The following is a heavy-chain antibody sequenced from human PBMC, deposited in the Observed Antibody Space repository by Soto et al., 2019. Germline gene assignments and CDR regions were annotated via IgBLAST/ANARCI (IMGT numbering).Heavy chain of an antibody. J-gene: IGHJ6*02. CDR2: IYPGDSDT. D-gene: IGHD6-19*01. V-gene: IGHV5-51*01. CDR1: GYSFTSYW. CDR3: ARAKARIAVAGTRNPAVGMDV. Sequence: GESLKISCKGSGYSFTSYWIGWVRQMPGKGLEWMGIIYPGDSDTRYSPSFQGQVTISADKSISTAYLQWSSLKASDTAMYYCARAKARIAVAGTRNPAVGMDVWGQGTTVTVSS.